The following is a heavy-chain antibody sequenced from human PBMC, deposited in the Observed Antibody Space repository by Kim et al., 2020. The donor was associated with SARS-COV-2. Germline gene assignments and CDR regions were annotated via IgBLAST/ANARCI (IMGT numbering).Heavy chain of an antibody. J-gene: IGHJ5*02. CDR1: GGSISSYY. CDR2: IYYSGST. V-gene: IGHV4-59*13. CDR3: AREVVPTVTAPPSWFDP. Sequence: SETLSLTCTVSGGSISSYYWSWIRQPPGKGLEWIGYIYYSGSTNYNPSLKSRVTISVDTSKNQFSLKLSSVTAADTAVYYCAREVVPTVTAPPSWFDPWGQGTLVTVSS. D-gene: IGHD4-17*01.